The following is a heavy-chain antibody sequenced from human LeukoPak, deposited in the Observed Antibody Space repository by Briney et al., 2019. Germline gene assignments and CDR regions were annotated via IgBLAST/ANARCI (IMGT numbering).Heavy chain of an antibody. CDR3: ARDGRGYSGYEHVHYYYYMDV. CDR2: ISAYNGNT. Sequence: ASVKVSCKASGYTFTSYGISWVRQAPGQGLEWMGWISAYNGNTNYAQKLQGRVTMTTDTSTSTAYMELSRLRSDDTAVYYCARDGRGYSGYEHVHYYYYMDVWGKGTTVTVSS. J-gene: IGHJ6*03. CDR1: GYTFTSYG. D-gene: IGHD5-12*01. V-gene: IGHV1-18*01.